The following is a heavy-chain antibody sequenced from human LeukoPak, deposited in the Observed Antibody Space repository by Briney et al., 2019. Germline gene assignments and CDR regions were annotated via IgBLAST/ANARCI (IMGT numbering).Heavy chain of an antibody. V-gene: IGHV4-34*01. Sequence: KPSETLSLTCAVYGGSFSGYYWSWIRQPPGKGLEWIGEINHSGSTNYNPSLKSRVTISVDTSKNQFSLKLSSVTAADTAVYYCSCTYYYYGMDVWGQGTTVTVSS. CDR2: INHSGST. J-gene: IGHJ6*02. D-gene: IGHD2-2*01. CDR1: GGSFSGYY. CDR3: SCTYYYYGMDV.